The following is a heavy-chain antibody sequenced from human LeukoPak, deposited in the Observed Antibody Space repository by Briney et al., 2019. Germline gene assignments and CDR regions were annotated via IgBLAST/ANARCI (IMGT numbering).Heavy chain of an antibody. CDR1: GFTFSSYG. CDR2: IRYDGSNK. J-gene: IGHJ6*03. CDR3: AKGCSSSWPTYYYYYYMDV. Sequence: GGSLRLSCAASGFTFSSYGMRWVRQAPGKGLEWVAFIRYDGSNKYYADSVKGRFTISRDNSKNTLYLQMNSLRAEDTAVYYCAKGCSSSWPTYYYYYYMDVWGKGTTVTVSS. V-gene: IGHV3-30*02. D-gene: IGHD6-13*01.